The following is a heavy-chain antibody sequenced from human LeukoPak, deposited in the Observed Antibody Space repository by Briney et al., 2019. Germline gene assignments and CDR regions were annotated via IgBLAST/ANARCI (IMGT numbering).Heavy chain of an antibody. CDR1: GFTFSSYA. D-gene: IGHD2-15*01. CDR2: ISSTSGDV. CDR3: AQKGGTDH. J-gene: IGHJ4*02. V-gene: IGHV3-48*01. Sequence: GGSLRLSCAASGFTFSSYAMSWVRQAPGKALEWVSHISSTSGDVYYADSVKGRFTISRDNAKNSPYLQMNSLRVEDTAIYYCAQKGGTDHWGQGTLVTVSS.